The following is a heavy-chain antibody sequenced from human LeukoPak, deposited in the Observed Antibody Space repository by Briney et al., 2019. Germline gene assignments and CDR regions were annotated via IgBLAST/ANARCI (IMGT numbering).Heavy chain of an antibody. J-gene: IGHJ3*02. Sequence: SETLSLTCTVSGGSISSYYWSWIRQPPGKGLEWIGYIYYSGSTNYNPSLKSRVTISVDTSKNQFSLKLSSVTAADTAVYYCASSVAGPTDAFDIWGQGTMVTVSS. CDR3: ASSVAGPTDAFDI. D-gene: IGHD6-19*01. CDR1: GGSISSYY. V-gene: IGHV4-59*01. CDR2: IYYSGST.